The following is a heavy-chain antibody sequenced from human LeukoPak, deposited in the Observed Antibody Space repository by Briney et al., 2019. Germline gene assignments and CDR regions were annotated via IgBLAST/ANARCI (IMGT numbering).Heavy chain of an antibody. CDR3: ARSYLQMVSAS. J-gene: IGHJ5*02. V-gene: IGHV3-7*01. CDR1: GFTVSNAW. CDR2: INQDGSEK. Sequence: GGSLRLSCAASGFTVSNAWMGWVRQAPGKGPEWVANINQDGSEKYYVDSVKGRFTISRDNAKNSLYLQMNSLRVEDTAVYYCARSYLQMVSASWGQGTLVTVSS. D-gene: IGHD3-10*01.